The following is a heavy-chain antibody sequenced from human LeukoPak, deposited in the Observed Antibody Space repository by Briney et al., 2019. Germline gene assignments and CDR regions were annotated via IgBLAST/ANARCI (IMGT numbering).Heavy chain of an antibody. CDR1: GYSATQLS. CDR2: FYPEDGQK. Sequence: ASVKVSCKVSGYSATQLSMHWVRQIPGKGLEWMGGFYPEDGQKIYAQKFQGRVTMTDYTSTDTAYIEVSGLRSDDTAVYFCATTFRATDDDYYGMDVWGQGTTVTVSS. CDR3: ATTFRATDDDYYGMDV. D-gene: IGHD2/OR15-2a*01. V-gene: IGHV1-24*01. J-gene: IGHJ6*02.